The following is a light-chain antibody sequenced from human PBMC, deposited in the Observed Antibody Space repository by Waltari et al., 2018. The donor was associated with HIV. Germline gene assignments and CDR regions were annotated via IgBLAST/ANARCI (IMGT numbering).Light chain of an antibody. Sequence: QSALTQPASVPGSPGQSITISCTGPSRDVGSYNLVSWDHQHPGKAPKLMIYEGSKRPSGVSNRFSGSKSGNTASLTISGLQAEDEADYYCCSYAGSSTSWVFGGGTKLTVL. CDR3: CSYAGSSTSWV. CDR2: EGS. CDR1: SRDVGSYNL. J-gene: IGLJ3*02. V-gene: IGLV2-23*01.